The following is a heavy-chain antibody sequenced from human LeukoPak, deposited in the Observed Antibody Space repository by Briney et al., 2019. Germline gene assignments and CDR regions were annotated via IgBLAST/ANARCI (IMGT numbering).Heavy chain of an antibody. J-gene: IGHJ2*01. Sequence: GASVKVSCKASGGTFSSYAISWVRQAPGQGLEWMGGITPIFGTANYEQKFQGRVTITADESTSTAYMELSSLRSEDTAVYYCARAGCSGGSCYATNWYFDLWGRGTLVTVSS. CDR1: GGTFSSYA. D-gene: IGHD2-15*01. V-gene: IGHV1-69*13. CDR3: ARAGCSGGSCYATNWYFDL. CDR2: ITPIFGTA.